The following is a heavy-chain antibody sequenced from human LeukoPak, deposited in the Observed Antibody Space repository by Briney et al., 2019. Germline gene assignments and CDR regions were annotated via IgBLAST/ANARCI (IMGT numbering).Heavy chain of an antibody. CDR2: IYTSGST. CDR1: GGSISSGSYY. V-gene: IGHV4-61*02. D-gene: IGHD3-3*01. J-gene: IGHJ4*02. CDR3: ARRGGGPLDFWSGYFGY. Sequence: SETLSLTCTVSGGSISSGSYYWSWIRQPAGKGLEWIGRIYTSGSTNYNPSLKSRVTISVDTSKNQFSLKLSSVTAADTAVYYCARRGGGPLDFWSGYFGYWGQGTLVTVSS.